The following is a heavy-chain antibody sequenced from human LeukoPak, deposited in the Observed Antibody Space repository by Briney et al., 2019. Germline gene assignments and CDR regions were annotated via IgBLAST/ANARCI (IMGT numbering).Heavy chain of an antibody. CDR3: ARAYSSSWYDDFDL. Sequence: SETLTHTCTVSGGSISSYYWRWIRQPPGKGLEWIGYIYYSQGTNYNPSLKSRVTISVDTSKNQFSLKLSSVTAADTAVYYCARAYSSSWYDDFDLWGRGPMLRVSS. CDR2: IYYSQGT. J-gene: IGHJ2*01. D-gene: IGHD6-13*01. V-gene: IGHV4-59*01. CDR1: GGSISSYY.